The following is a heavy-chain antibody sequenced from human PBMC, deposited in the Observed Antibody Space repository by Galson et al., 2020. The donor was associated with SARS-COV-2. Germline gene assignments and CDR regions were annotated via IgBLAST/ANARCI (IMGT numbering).Heavy chain of an antibody. CDR2: INHSGST. CDR1: GGSFSGYY. D-gene: IGHD3-3*01. Sequence: SETLSLTCAVYGGSFSGYYWSWIRQPPGKGLEWIGEINHSGSTNYNPSLKSRVTISVDTSKNQFSLKLSSVTAADTAVYYCARVITFGVVIIDYWGQGTLVTVSS. V-gene: IGHV4-34*01. J-gene: IGHJ4*02. CDR3: ARVITFGVVIIDY.